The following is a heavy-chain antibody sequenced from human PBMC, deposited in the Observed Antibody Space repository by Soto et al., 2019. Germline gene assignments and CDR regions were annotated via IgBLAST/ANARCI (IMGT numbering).Heavy chain of an antibody. V-gene: IGHV3-21*06. CDR1: GFTFSSYS. Sequence: GESLKISCAGSGFTFSSYSMNWVRQAPGKGLEWVSATSRSSDDIYYADSVKGRFTISRDNAKSSMYLQMNNLRAEDTTVYYCARDAWYGVDVWGQGTTVTVS. J-gene: IGHJ6*02. CDR3: ARDAWYGVDV. CDR2: TSRSSDDI.